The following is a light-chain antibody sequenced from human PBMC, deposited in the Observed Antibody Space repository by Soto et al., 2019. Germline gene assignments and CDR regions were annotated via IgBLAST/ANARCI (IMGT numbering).Light chain of an antibody. Sequence: QPVLTQPASVSGSPGQSITISCTGTSSDVGSSNLVSWYEQHARKAPKLTIDEGSRRPSGVSGRFSGSMSGNTASLTISGLQDEDEADSYCCSFARSSTSYVFGTGTKLTVL. CDR3: CSFARSSTSYV. CDR2: EGS. CDR1: SSDVGSSNL. J-gene: IGLJ1*01. V-gene: IGLV2-23*01.